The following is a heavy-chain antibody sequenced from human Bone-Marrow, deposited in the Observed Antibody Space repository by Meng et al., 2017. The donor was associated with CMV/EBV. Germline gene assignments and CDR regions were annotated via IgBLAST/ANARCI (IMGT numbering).Heavy chain of an antibody. Sequence: SETLSLTCTFSADSLSNTNYYWGWIRQPPGKGLEWIGSIHNSANTFRNPSLGSRITMSIDTSKNHFSLKLSSVTVADTAVYYCARHGGDGGNSCSFDFWGQGTLVTVSS. J-gene: IGHJ4*02. CDR2: IHNSANT. V-gene: IGHV4-39*01. D-gene: IGHD4-23*01. CDR3: ARHGGDGGNSCSFDF. CDR1: ADSLSNTNYY.